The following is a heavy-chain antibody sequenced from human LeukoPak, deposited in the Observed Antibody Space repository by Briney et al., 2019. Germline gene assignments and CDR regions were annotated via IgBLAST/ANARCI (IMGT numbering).Heavy chain of an antibody. CDR2: IYYSGST. CDR3: ARQVLMIVAGEYYFDY. Sequence: SETLSLTCTVSGGSISSSSYYWGWIRQPPGKGLEWIGSIYYSGSTYYNPSLKSRVTISVDTSKNQFSLKLSSVTAADTAVYYSARQVLMIVAGEYYFDYWGQGTLVTVSS. CDR1: GGSISSSSYY. D-gene: IGHD3-22*01. J-gene: IGHJ4*02. V-gene: IGHV4-39*01.